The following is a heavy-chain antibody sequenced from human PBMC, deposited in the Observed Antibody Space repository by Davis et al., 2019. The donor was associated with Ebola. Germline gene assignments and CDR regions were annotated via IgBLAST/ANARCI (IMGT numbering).Heavy chain of an antibody. CDR2: IYYSGST. V-gene: IGHV4-59*08. CDR1: AASISIYY. CDR3: ARYGRVGASNNYFDY. Sequence: PSETLSLTCTVSAASISIYYWRCVRQLPGKGLEWVGHIYYSGSTNYNPSLKSRVTIPEDTSKNQFSLKLSSVTAADTAVYYCARYGRVGASNNYFDYWGQGALVTVSS. J-gene: IGHJ4*02. D-gene: IGHD1-26*01.